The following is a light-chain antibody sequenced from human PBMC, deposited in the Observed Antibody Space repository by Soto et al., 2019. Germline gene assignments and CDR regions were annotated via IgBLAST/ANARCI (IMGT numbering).Light chain of an antibody. J-gene: IGLJ3*02. CDR3: QTWGTGIRV. Sequence: QSVLTQSPSASASLGASVKLTCTLSSGQSSYAIAWHQQQPEKGPRYLMKVNSDGRQNKGDGIPDRFSGSSSGAERYLTISSLQSEDEADYYCQTWGTGIRVFGGGTKLTVL. CDR1: SGQSSYA. CDR2: VNSDGRQ. V-gene: IGLV4-69*01.